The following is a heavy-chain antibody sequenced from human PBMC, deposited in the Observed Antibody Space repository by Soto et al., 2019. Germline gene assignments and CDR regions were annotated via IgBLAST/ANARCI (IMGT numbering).Heavy chain of an antibody. CDR3: ARDVLGHDNYETIGYYFDH. D-gene: IGHD3-22*01. V-gene: IGHV1-46*01. J-gene: IGHJ4*02. CDR1: GYSFTNFH. Sequence: QVQLSQFGAEVKKPGASVKVSCKASGYSFTNFHIHWVRQAPGQGLEWMGMIDPSGGITRDAQRLQGRITMTRDASTSPVYMELRSLTSEDTAVYYCARDVLGHDNYETIGYYFDHWGQGTLVTVSS. CDR2: IDPSGGIT.